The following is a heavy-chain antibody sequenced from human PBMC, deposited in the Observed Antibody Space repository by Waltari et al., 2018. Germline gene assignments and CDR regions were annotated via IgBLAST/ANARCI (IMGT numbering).Heavy chain of an antibody. V-gene: IGHV3-21*02. J-gene: IGHJ6*02. CDR1: GVSLTTHT. Sequence: DVQLVESGGGAANVGGSLRLSGAASGVSLTTHTMNWVRQAPGKGLEWVASISDRGEDINYRDSVKGRFTISRDTTRNSLFLQMNSLRAEDAAVYYCARVGFCSGGGCYYYGMDVWGQGTTVTVSS. CDR2: ISDRGEDI. CDR3: ARVGFCSGGGCYYYGMDV. D-gene: IGHD2-15*01.